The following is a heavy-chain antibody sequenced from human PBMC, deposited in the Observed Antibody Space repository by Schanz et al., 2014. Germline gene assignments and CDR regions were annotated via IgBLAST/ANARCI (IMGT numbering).Heavy chain of an antibody. Sequence: EVQLVESGGGLIQPGGSLRLSCAVSGFTVNTNYMSWVRQAPGKGLEWISSMYINSGSTQYADSVKGRFIISRDSSKNMLFLQMNSLRAEDTAVYFCARDGGRDGYNLAFDVWGQGTLVTVSS. D-gene: IGHD5-12*01. J-gene: IGHJ3*01. CDR2: MYINSGST. CDR1: GFTVNTNY. V-gene: IGHV3-53*01. CDR3: ARDGGRDGYNLAFDV.